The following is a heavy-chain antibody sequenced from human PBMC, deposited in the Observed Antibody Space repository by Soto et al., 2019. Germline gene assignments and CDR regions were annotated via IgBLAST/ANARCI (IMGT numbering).Heavy chain of an antibody. D-gene: IGHD2-8*02. Sequence: PSETLSLTCTVSGGSITGSPSYWGWIRQPPWKGLEWIGSTYFGGSTYYNPSLTGRVTISVDTSKNQVSLNLNSVTAADTAVYYCARPRHHTALVFDYWAREXWSPSTQ. J-gene: IGHJ4*02. CDR2: TYFGGST. V-gene: IGHV4-39*01. CDR1: GGSITGSPSY. CDR3: ARPRHHTALVFDY.